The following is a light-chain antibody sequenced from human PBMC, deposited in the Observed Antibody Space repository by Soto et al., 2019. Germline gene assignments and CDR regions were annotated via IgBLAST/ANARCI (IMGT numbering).Light chain of an antibody. CDR3: SSYTSESTLV. CDR1: STDVGGYNY. Sequence: QSALTQPASVSGSPGQSIAISCTGTSTDVGGYNYVSWYQQHPGKAPKLMIYEVSNRPSGVSNRFSGAKSGNTASLTISGLQGEDGADYYCSSYTSESTLVFGGGTQLTVL. J-gene: IGLJ3*02. CDR2: EVS. V-gene: IGLV2-14*01.